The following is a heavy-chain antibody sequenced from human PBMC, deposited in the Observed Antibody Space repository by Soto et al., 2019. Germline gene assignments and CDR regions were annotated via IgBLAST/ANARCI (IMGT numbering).Heavy chain of an antibody. CDR1: GFTFSNYW. Sequence: EVQLVESGGGLVQPGGSLRLSCAASGFTFSNYWMHWVRQAPRKGLVWVSRMNGDGSSTSYVDSVKVRFTISRDNDKNTLYLKMNRLRAEDTAVCYCVDEGYGADFQHWGQGTLVTVSS. J-gene: IGHJ1*01. CDR2: MNGDGSST. D-gene: IGHD4-17*01. CDR3: VDEGYGADFQH. V-gene: IGHV3-74*01.